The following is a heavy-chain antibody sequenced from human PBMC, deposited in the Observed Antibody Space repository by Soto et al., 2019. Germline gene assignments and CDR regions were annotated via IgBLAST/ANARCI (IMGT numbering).Heavy chain of an antibody. CDR2: INTDGSGT. CDR1: GFTFRTYW. D-gene: IGHD3-16*01. CDR3: ALPTVGGVDR. V-gene: IGHV3-74*01. J-gene: IGHJ5*02. Sequence: EVQLVESGGGLVQPGGSLRLSCAASGFTFRTYWMHWVRQVAGKGLEWVSHINTDGSGTSYADSVKGRFTISRDNAKNPLYLQMNNLRAEDTALYHRALPTVGGVDRWGKGTLVTVSS.